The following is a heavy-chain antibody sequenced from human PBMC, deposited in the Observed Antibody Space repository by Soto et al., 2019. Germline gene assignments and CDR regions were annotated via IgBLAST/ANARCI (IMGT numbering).Heavy chain of an antibody. V-gene: IGHV4-30-4*01. J-gene: IGHJ6*02. D-gene: IGHD3-10*01. CDR1: GGSISSGDYY. CDR3: ATDYYYGSGRVEYYYGMDV. CDR2: IYYIGST. Sequence: SETLSLTCTVSGGSISSGDYYWSWIRQPPGKGLEWIGYIYYIGSTYYNPSLKSRVTISVDTSKNQFSLKLSSVTAADTAVYYCATDYYYGSGRVEYYYGMDVCGQGTTVTVSS.